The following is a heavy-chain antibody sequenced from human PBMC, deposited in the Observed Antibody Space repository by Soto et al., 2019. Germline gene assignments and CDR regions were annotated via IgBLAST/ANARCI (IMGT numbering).Heavy chain of an antibody. CDR2: INHSGST. D-gene: IGHD3-9*01. CDR3: ARRLFPDFDYDILTGYAFDI. V-gene: IGHV4-34*01. Sequence: SETLSLTCAVYGGSFSGYYWSWIRQPPGKGLEWIGEINHSGSTNYNPSLKSRVTISVDTSKNQFSLKLSSVTAADTAVYYCARRLFPDFDYDILTGYAFDIWGQGTMVTVSS. J-gene: IGHJ3*02. CDR1: GGSFSGYY.